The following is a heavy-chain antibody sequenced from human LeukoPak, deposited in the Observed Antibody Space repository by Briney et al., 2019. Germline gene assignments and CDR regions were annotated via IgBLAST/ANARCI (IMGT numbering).Heavy chain of an antibody. J-gene: IGHJ4*02. V-gene: IGHV7-4-1*02. D-gene: IGHD3-9*01. CDR3: ARYFDWPPPSDY. CDR2: INTKTGNP. CDR1: GYNFGDYA. Sequence: ASVKISCKASGYNFGDYAINWVRQAPGQGLEWMGWINTKTGNPTYAQGFTGRFVFSLDTSVTTTYLQISGLEAEDTAVYYCARYFDWPPPSDYWGQGTLVIVSS.